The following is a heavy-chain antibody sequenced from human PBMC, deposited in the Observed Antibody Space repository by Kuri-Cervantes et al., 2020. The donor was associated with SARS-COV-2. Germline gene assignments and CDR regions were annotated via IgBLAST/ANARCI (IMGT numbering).Heavy chain of an antibody. D-gene: IGHD2-15*01. J-gene: IGHJ3*02. V-gene: IGHV4-4*02. Sequence: SCAASGGSISSSNWWSWVRQPPGKGLEWIGEIYHSGSTNYNPSLKSRVTISVDKSKNQFSLKLSSVTAADTAVYYCARTGAVAATQINAFDIWGQGTMVTVSS. CDR3: ARTGAVAATQINAFDI. CDR1: GGSISSSNW. CDR2: IYHSGST.